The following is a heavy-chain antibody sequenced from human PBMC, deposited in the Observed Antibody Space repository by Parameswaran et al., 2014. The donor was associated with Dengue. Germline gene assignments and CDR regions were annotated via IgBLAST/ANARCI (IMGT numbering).Heavy chain of an antibody. J-gene: IGHJ3*02. CDR3: ARGDVLRFLEWLPSDAFDI. V-gene: IGHV7-4-1*02. CDR2: INTNTGNP. D-gene: IGHD3-3*01. Sequence: WVRQAPGQGLEWMGWINTNTGNPTYAQGFTGRFVFSLDTSVSTAYLQISSLKAEDTAVYYCARGDVLRFLEWLPSDAFDIWGQGTMVTVSS.